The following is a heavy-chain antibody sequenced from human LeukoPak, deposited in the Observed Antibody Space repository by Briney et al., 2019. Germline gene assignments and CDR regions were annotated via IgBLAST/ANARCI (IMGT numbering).Heavy chain of an antibody. CDR2: IYYSGST. V-gene: IGHV4-59*02. J-gene: IGHJ4*02. D-gene: IGHD6-13*01. CDR1: GASVTSYY. Sequence: SESLSLTCTVSGASVTSYYWSWIRQPPGKGLECVGHIYYSGSTNYNPSLKSRLTISLDTSKNQFSLKLSSVTAADTAVYYCARAGHIAAAGFDYWGQGTPVTVSS. CDR3: ARAGHIAAAGFDY.